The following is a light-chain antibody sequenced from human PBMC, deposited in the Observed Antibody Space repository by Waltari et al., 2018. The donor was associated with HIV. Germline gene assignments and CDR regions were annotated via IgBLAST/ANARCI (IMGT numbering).Light chain of an antibody. CDR1: SSDVGNYNY. CDR2: DVN. J-gene: IGLJ3*02. V-gene: IGLV2-14*03. Sequence: QSALTQPASVSGSPVQSITIPCTGTSSDVGNYNYVSWFQPPPDKAPTLILFDVNKRPSGVSSRFAGSKSAKTASLTISGLQPEDEGDYFCTSYTSSDTGVFGGGTKVTVL. CDR3: TSYTSSDTGV.